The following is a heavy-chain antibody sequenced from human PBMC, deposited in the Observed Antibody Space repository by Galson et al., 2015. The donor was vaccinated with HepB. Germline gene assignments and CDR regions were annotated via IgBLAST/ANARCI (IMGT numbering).Heavy chain of an antibody. CDR1: GFTFSSYA. Sequence: SLRLSCAASGFTFSSYAMSWVRQAPGKGLEWVSSISDSGGSTYYADSVKGRFTISRDNSKNTLFLQMNSLRAEDTAIYYCAKRYGSGWATSGNYYYGMEVWGQGTTVTVSS. V-gene: IGHV3-23*01. CDR3: AKRYGSGWATSGNYYYGMEV. D-gene: IGHD6-19*01. J-gene: IGHJ6*02. CDR2: ISDSGGST.